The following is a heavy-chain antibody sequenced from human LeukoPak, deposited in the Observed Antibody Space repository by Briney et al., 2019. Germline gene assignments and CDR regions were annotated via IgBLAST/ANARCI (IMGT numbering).Heavy chain of an antibody. CDR1: GYTFTGYY. CDR3: AREPPIAAAGILDY. Sequence: GASVTVSCKASGYTFTGYYMHWVRQAPGQGLEWMGWINPNSGGTNYAQKFQGRVTMTRDTSISTAYMELSRLRSDDTAVYYCAREPPIAAAGILDYWGQGTLVTVSS. D-gene: IGHD6-13*01. V-gene: IGHV1-2*02. J-gene: IGHJ4*02. CDR2: INPNSGGT.